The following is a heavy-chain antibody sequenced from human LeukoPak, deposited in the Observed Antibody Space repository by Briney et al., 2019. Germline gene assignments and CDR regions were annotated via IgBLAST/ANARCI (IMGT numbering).Heavy chain of an antibody. D-gene: IGHD2-2*01. CDR3: ARARGYCSSTSCHLHFDY. V-gene: IGHV3-53*01. CDR1: GFTFSSNY. CDR2: IYSGGST. Sequence: GGSLRLSCAASGFTFSSNYMSWVRQAPGKGLEWVSVIYSGGSTYYADSVKGRFTISRDNSKNTLYLQMNSLRAEDTAVYYCARARGYCSSTSCHLHFDYWGQGTLVTVSS. J-gene: IGHJ4*02.